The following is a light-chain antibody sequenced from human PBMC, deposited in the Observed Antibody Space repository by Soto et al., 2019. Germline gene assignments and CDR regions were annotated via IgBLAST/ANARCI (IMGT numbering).Light chain of an antibody. CDR2: GPS. CDR1: QTVDSNY. V-gene: IGKV3-20*01. J-gene: IGKJ1*01. Sequence: ENLLTQSPDTLALSPGDTATLSCRASQTVDSNYVAWYQQRPGQPPRLLVSGPSVRAAGTPDRFSGRGSGTDFTLTISRLEPEDFATYYCQQYSSYSAWTFGEGTKVEIK. CDR3: QQYSSYSAWT.